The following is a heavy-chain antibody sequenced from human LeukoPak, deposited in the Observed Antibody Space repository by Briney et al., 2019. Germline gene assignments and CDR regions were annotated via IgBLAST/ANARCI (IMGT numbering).Heavy chain of an antibody. J-gene: IGHJ4*02. V-gene: IGHV3-23*01. CDR2: ISGSGGDT. Sequence: GGSLRLSCAASGFTFSSYAMSWVRQAPGKGLEWVSAISGSGGDTYYADSVKGRFTIPRDNSKNTLYLQMSSLRAEDTAVYYCAKDLGSVVTPPSLDFWGQGTLVTVSS. CDR3: AKDLGSVVTPPSLDF. D-gene: IGHD4-23*01. CDR1: GFTFSSYA.